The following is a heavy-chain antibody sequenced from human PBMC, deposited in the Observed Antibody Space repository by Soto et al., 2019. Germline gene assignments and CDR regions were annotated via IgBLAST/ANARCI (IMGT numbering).Heavy chain of an antibody. CDR2: HHSDST. CDR3: ATYTVGEGGRGY. CDR1: GGSMRGQH. Sequence: QVQLQESGPGLVKPSETLSLTRTVSGGSMRGQHWSWIRQPPGKGLEWIGHHSDSTNYNPSLKSRITKSTATSKNQFSLKLSSVTAADTAVYYCATYTVGEGGRGYWGQGTLVTVSS. J-gene: IGHJ4*02. D-gene: IGHD3-16*01. V-gene: IGHV4-4*08.